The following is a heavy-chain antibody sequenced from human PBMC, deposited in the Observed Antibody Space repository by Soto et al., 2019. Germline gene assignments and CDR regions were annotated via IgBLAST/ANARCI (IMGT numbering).Heavy chain of an antibody. CDR1: GGSISSSNW. CDR3: ARTLGPQVTGYVDSDYRWTIDQ. D-gene: IGHD4-4*01. V-gene: IGHV4-4*02. J-gene: IGHJ4*02. Sequence: PSETLSLTCAVSGGSISSSNWWSWVRQPPGKGLEWIGEIYQSGSTNYNPSLKSRVTISVDKSKNHFFLRLTSVTAADTGVYFCARTLGPQVTGYVDSDYRWTIDQWGQGTLVTVSS. CDR2: IYQSGST.